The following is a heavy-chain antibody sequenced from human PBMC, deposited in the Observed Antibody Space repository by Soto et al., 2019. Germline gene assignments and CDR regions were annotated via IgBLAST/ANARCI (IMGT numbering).Heavy chain of an antibody. CDR1: GFTFSSYA. V-gene: IGHV3-23*01. Sequence: PGGSLRLSCAASGFTFSSYAMSWVRQAPGKGLEWVSAISGSGGSTYYADSVKGRFTISRDNSKNTLYLQMNSLRAEDTAVYYCAKAVYDFWSGALHFDYWGQGTLVTVSS. D-gene: IGHD3-3*01. CDR2: ISGSGGST. J-gene: IGHJ4*02. CDR3: AKAVYDFWSGALHFDY.